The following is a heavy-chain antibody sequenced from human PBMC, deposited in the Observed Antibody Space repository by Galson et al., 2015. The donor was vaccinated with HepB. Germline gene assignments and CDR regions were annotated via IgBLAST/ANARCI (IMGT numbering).Heavy chain of an antibody. J-gene: IGHJ6*02. Sequence: ETLSLTCTVSGGSISSYYWTWIRQPPGKGLEWIGYVYYSGTTNYNPSLKSRVTISVDTSKNQFSLKMSSVTAADTAVYFCARGSIVRGVTVWGQGTTVTVSS. V-gene: IGHV4-59*01. CDR1: GGSISSYY. CDR2: VYYSGTT. CDR3: ARGSIVRGVTV. D-gene: IGHD3-10*01.